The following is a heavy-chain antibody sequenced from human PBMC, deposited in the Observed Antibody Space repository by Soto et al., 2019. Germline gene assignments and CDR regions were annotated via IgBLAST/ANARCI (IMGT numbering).Heavy chain of an antibody. Sequence: SETLSLTCTVSGGSISSTSHYWGWVRQPPGKGLEWIGYIYYSGSTYYNPSLKSRVTMSVDTSKNQFSLKLTSVTAADTAVYYCARVSSEKPYYYYYYGTDVWGQGTTVTVSS. CDR3: ARVSSEKPYYYYYYGTDV. CDR1: GGSISSTSHY. J-gene: IGHJ6*02. D-gene: IGHD6-19*01. CDR2: IYYSGST. V-gene: IGHV4-31*03.